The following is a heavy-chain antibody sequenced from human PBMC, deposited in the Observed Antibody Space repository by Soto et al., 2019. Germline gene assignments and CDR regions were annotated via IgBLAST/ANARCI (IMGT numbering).Heavy chain of an antibody. CDR1: GFTFSSYG. Sequence: PGGSLRLSCAASGFTFSSYGMHWVRQAPGKGLEWVAVISYDGSNKYYADSVKGRFTISRDNSKNTLYLQMNSLRAEDTAVYYCARDSSGWYNLGAFDIWGQGTMVTVSS. CDR3: ARDSSGWYNLGAFDI. V-gene: IGHV3-30*03. D-gene: IGHD6-19*01. J-gene: IGHJ3*02. CDR2: ISYDGSNK.